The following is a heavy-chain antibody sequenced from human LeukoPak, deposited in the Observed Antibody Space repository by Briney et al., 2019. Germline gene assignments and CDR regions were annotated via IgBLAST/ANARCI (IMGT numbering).Heavy chain of an antibody. Sequence: SETLSLTCTVPGGSISGYYWSWIRQPPGKGLEWIAYILYGGATVYNPSLNSRGTISVDTSKNQLSLKLNSVTAADTAIYYCARHTAGRAYGDFDSWGQGTLVTVSS. CDR2: ILYGGAT. J-gene: IGHJ4*02. CDR3: ARHTAGRAYGDFDS. D-gene: IGHD4-17*01. CDR1: GGSISGYY. V-gene: IGHV4-59*08.